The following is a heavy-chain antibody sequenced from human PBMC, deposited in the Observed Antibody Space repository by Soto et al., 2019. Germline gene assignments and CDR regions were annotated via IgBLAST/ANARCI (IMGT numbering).Heavy chain of an antibody. CDR3: ARADDFWSGLDV. D-gene: IGHD3-3*01. V-gene: IGHV1-69*02. J-gene: IGHJ6*04. CDR2: IIPILGIA. CDR1: GGTFSSYT. Sequence: QVQLVQSGAEVKKPGSSVKVSCKASGGTFSSYTISWVRQAPGQGLEWMGRIIPILGIANYAQKFQGRVTITADKSTSTAYMELSSLRSEDRAVYYCARADDFWSGLDVWGKGTTVTVSS.